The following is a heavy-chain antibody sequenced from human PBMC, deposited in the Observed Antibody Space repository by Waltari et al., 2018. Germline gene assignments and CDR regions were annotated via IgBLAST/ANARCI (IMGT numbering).Heavy chain of an antibody. V-gene: IGHV4-61*02. J-gene: IGHJ4*02. D-gene: IGHD3-10*01. CDR1: GGSISSSTYY. CDR2: IYTSGST. Sequence: QVQLQESGPGLVKPSQTLSLTCTVSGGSISSSTYYWSWIRQPAGKGLQWIGRIYTSGSTNYNPSLKSRVTISVDTSKNQFSLKLSSVTAADTAVYYCARGGLYGEHFDYWGQGTLVTVSS. CDR3: ARGGLYGEHFDY.